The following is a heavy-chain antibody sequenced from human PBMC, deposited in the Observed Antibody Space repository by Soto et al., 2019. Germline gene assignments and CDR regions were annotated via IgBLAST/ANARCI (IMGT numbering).Heavy chain of an antibody. V-gene: IGHV4-59*08. D-gene: IGHD4-17*01. Sequence: PSETLSLTYTVSGGSISSYDWSWIRQPPGKGLEWIGYIYYSGSTNYNPSLKSRVTISVDTSKNQFSLKLSSVTAADTAVYYCARRYGPGFEYWGQGTLVTVSS. J-gene: IGHJ4*02. CDR2: IYYSGST. CDR3: ARRYGPGFEY. CDR1: GGSISSYD.